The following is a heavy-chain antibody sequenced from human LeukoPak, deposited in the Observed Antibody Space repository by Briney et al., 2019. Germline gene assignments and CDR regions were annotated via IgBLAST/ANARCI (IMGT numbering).Heavy chain of an antibody. CDR1: GYTFTSYG. CDR2: TSAYNGNT. CDR3: AREPYLYYGSGSYFVDY. Sequence: ASVKVSCKASGYTFTSYGISWVRQAPGQGLEWMGWTSAYNGNTNYAQKLQGRVTMTTDTSTSTAYMELRSLRSDDTAVYYCAREPYLYYGSGSYFVDYWGQGTLVTVSS. D-gene: IGHD3-10*01. V-gene: IGHV1-18*01. J-gene: IGHJ4*02.